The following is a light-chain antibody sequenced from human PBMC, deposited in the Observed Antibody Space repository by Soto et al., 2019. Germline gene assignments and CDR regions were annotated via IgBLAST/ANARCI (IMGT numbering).Light chain of an antibody. V-gene: IGLV2-8*01. CDR2: EVV. Sequence: GAKSDIGVYDFVSWYQHHPGKAPRLIIYEVVQRPSGVPDRFSGSKSGNTASLTVSGLQAADEADYFCKSYAGSNTYVFGSGTKVTVL. CDR1: KSDIGVYDF. CDR3: KSYAGSNTYV. J-gene: IGLJ1*01.